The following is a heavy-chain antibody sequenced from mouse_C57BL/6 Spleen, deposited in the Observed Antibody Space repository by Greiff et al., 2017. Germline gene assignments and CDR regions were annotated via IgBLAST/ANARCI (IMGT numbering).Heavy chain of an antibody. J-gene: IGHJ4*01. V-gene: IGHV1-4*01. D-gene: IGHD1-1*01. Sequence: VKLVESGAELARPGASVKMSCKASGYTFTSYTMHWVKQRPGQGLEWIGYINPSSGYTKYNQKFKDKATLTADKSSSTAYMQLSSLTSEDSAVYYCARIYYYGSSYGMDYWGQGTSVTVSS. CDR3: ARIYYYGSSYGMDY. CDR2: INPSSGYT. CDR1: GYTFTSYT.